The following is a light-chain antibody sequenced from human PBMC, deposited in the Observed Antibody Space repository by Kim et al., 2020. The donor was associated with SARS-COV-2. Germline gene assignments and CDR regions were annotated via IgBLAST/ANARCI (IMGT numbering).Light chain of an antibody. CDR2: KAS. Sequence: ASVGDRVTLTCRASQSISSWLAWYQQKPGKAPNLLIYKASSLESGVPSRFSGSGSGTEFTLTISSLQPDDFATYYCQHYNSYSWTFGQGTKVDIK. J-gene: IGKJ1*01. V-gene: IGKV1-5*03. CDR3: QHYNSYSWT. CDR1: QSISSW.